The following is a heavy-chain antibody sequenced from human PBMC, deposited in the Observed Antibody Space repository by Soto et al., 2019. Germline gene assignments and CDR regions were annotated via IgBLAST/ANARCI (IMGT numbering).Heavy chain of an antibody. CDR2: INHVGGT. CDR3: VRIRYQLPSSVLWLDP. CDR1: GGFLSESY. D-gene: IGHD3-16*01. Sequence: SETLSLTCAVYGGFLSESYWTWIRQPPWKWLEWIGEINHVGGTNYNPSLKSRVTMSVDTSQNQFSLRLISVTAADTAMYFCVRIRYQLPSSVLWLDPWGQGTPVTVSS. V-gene: IGHV4-34*01. J-gene: IGHJ5*02.